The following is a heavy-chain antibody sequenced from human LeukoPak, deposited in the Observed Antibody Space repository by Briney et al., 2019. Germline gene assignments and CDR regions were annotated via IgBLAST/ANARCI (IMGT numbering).Heavy chain of an antibody. D-gene: IGHD2-2*02. CDR2: INHSGST. V-gene: IGHV4-34*01. J-gene: IGHJ6*02. CDR1: GGSFSGYY. CDR3: ARVNQVPAAIGHYYYGMDV. Sequence: SETLSLTCAVYGGSFSGYYWSWIRQPPGKGLERIGEINHSGSTNYNPSLKSRVTISVDTSKNQFSLKLSSVTAADTAVYYCARVNQVPAAIGHYYYGMDVWGQGTTVTVSS.